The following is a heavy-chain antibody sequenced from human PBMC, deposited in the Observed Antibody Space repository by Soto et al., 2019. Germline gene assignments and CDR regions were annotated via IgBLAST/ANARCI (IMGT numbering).Heavy chain of an antibody. CDR1: GFTVSSNY. CDR3: ARVYPFCISTSCYPYFDY. D-gene: IGHD2-2*01. CDR2: IYSGGST. V-gene: IGHV3-53*01. Sequence: EVQLVESGGGLIQPGGSLRLSCAASGFTVSSNYMSWVRQAPGKGLEWVSVIYSGGSTYYADSVKGRFTISRDNSKNTLYLQMSGRRAEDTAVYYCARVYPFCISTSCYPYFDYWGQGTLVTVSS. J-gene: IGHJ4*02.